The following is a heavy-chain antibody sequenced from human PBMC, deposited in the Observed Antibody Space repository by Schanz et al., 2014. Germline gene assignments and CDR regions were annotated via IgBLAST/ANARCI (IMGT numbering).Heavy chain of an antibody. CDR1: GGTFSSSG. J-gene: IGHJ4*02. CDR2: ISTFRNEDT. Sequence: QVQLVQSEAEVKKPGSSVKVSCKASGGTFSSSGINWVRQAAGQGPKFMGWISTFRNEDTNSAQRFQGRLAMTTDTSTSTAYMEVRSLRSDDTAGYYCTKGFDCCDRWGQGTLVIVSS. CDR3: TKGFDCCDR. D-gene: IGHD3-3*01. V-gene: IGHV1-18*01.